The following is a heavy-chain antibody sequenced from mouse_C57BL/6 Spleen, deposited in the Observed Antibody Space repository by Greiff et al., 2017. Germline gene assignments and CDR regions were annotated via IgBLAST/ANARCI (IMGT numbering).Heavy chain of an antibody. D-gene: IGHD1-1*01. CDR3: AGHYYGGSLDY. Sequence: EVKLMESGGGLVKPGGSLKLSCAASGFTFSDYGMRWVRQAPEKGLEWVAYISSGSGTIYYADTVKGRFTISRDNAKNTLFLQMTSLRSEDRAMYYCAGHYYGGSLDYWGQGTTLTVSS. V-gene: IGHV5-17*01. CDR2: ISSGSGTI. J-gene: IGHJ2*01. CDR1: GFTFSDYG.